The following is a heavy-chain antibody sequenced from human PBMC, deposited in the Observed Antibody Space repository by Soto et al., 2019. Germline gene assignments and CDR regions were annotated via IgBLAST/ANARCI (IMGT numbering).Heavy chain of an antibody. D-gene: IGHD6-19*01. V-gene: IGHV1-69*13. CDR1: GGTFSSYA. J-gene: IGHJ5*02. Sequence: ASVKVSCKASGGTFSSYAISWVRQAPGQGLEWMGGIIPIFGTANYAQKFQGRVTITADESTSTAYMELSSLRSEDTAVCYCARDGIIAVAAWFDPWGQGTLVTVSS. CDR2: IIPIFGTA. CDR3: ARDGIIAVAAWFDP.